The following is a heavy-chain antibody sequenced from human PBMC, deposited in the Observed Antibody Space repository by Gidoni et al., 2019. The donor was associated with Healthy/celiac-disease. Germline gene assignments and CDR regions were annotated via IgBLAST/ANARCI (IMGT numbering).Heavy chain of an antibody. J-gene: IGHJ4*02. D-gene: IGHD6-19*01. V-gene: IGHV4-61*02. CDR2: IYTSGST. CDR1: GGSLSSGSYY. Sequence: QVQLQESGPGLVKPSQTLSLTCTVSGGSLSSGSYYWGWIRQPAGKGLEWIGRIYTSGSTNYNPSLKSRVTMSVDTSKNQFSLKLSSVTAADTAVYYCARAPQQWLVGFDYWGQGTLVTVSS. CDR3: ARAPQQWLVGFDY.